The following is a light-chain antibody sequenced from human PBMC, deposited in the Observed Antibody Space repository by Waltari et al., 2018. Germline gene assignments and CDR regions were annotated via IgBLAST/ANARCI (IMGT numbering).Light chain of an antibody. V-gene: IGKV1-33*01. CDR2: DAS. J-gene: IGKJ2*01. CDR1: QDISNY. Sequence: DIQMTQSPSSLSASVGDRVTITCQASQDISNYLNWYQQKPGKAPKLLIYDASHCEAGVPSRFSGSGSGTDFTVTISSLQPEDIATYYCQQYDNLPYTFGQGTKLEIK. CDR3: QQYDNLPYT.